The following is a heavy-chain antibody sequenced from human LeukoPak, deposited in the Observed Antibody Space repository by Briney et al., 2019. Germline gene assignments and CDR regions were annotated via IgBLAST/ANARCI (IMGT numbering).Heavy chain of an antibody. V-gene: IGHV3-7*01. CDR2: LKQDGSEK. D-gene: IGHD2-15*01. CDR1: GFTFSSYW. Sequence: GGSLRLCCAASGFTFSSYWMSWVRQAPGKVLEWVANLKQDGSEKYYVDSVKDGFTISRDNAKNSLYLQMNRLRAEDAALYYCSNDIVAEEGGGYWGQGTLVTVS. J-gene: IGHJ4*02. CDR3: SNDIVAEEGGGY.